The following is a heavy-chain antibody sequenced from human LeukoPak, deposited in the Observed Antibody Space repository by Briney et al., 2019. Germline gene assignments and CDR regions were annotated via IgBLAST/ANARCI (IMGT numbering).Heavy chain of an antibody. Sequence: GGSLRLSCAASGFSLSAYWMTWVRQAPGKGLEWVANINRDGSQKNHVDSVKGRFTISRDNAENSLFLQMNSLTAEDTAVYYCARDGIFGAAEGPNYWGQGTLVTVSS. CDR2: INRDGSQK. CDR3: ARDGIFGAAEGPNY. J-gene: IGHJ4*02. CDR1: GFSLSAYW. V-gene: IGHV3-7*01. D-gene: IGHD3-3*01.